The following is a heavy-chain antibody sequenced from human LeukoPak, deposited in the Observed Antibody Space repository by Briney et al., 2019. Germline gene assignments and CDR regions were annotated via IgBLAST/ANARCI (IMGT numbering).Heavy chain of an antibody. V-gene: IGHV1-69*04. D-gene: IGHD5-12*01. CDR3: ARVGPHSGYEPREGFFDY. CDR1: GGTFSSYA. Sequence: ASVKVSCKASGGTFSSYAISWVRQAPGQGLEWMGRIIPILGIANYAQKFQGRVTITADESTSTAYMELSSLRSEDTAVYYCARVGPHSGYEPREGFFDYWGQGTLVTVSS. CDR2: IIPILGIA. J-gene: IGHJ4*02.